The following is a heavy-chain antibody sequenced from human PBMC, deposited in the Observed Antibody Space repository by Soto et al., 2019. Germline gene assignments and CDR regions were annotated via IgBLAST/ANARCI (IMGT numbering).Heavy chain of an antibody. V-gene: IGHV3-23*01. CDR3: ARDRRPTVTLTYYYYYGMDV. Sequence: PGGSLRLSCAASGFTFSSYAMSWVRQAPGKGLEWVSAISGSGGSTYYADSVKGRFTISRDNSKNTLYLQMNSLRAEDTAVYYCARDRRPTVTLTYYYYYGMDVWGQGTTVTVSS. J-gene: IGHJ6*02. CDR2: ISGSGGST. CDR1: GFTFSSYA. D-gene: IGHD4-4*01.